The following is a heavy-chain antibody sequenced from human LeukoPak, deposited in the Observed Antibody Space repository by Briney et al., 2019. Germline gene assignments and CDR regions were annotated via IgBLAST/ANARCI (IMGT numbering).Heavy chain of an antibody. D-gene: IGHD6-19*01. CDR3: ASAVAGGGYSDY. J-gene: IGHJ4*02. V-gene: IGHV4-39*07. CDR1: GGSISSSSYY. Sequence: SETLSLTCTVSGGSISSSSYYWGWIRQPPGKGLEWIGSIYYSGSTYYNPSLKSRVTISVDTSKNQFSLKLSSVTAADTAVYYCASAVAGGGYSDYWGQGTLVTVSS. CDR2: IYYSGST.